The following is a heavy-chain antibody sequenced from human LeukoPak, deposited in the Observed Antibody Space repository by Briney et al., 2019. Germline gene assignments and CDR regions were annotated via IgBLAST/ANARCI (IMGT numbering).Heavy chain of an antibody. V-gene: IGHV4-39*01. CDR1: GGSISSSSYY. Sequence: SETLSLTFTVSGGSISSSSYYSGCIRQPPGRGLEWIGSIYYSGSTYYNPALKSRFTITLDTCKTEFSLKLSSVTAADTAVYSCATPSYSYWGQGTLVTAS. CDR2: IYYSGST. J-gene: IGHJ4*02. D-gene: IGHD2-15*01. CDR3: ATPSYSY.